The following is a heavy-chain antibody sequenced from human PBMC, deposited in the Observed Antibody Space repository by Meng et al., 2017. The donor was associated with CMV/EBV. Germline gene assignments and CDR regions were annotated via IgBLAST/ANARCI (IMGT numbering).Heavy chain of an antibody. D-gene: IGHD2-21*02. J-gene: IGHJ4*02. V-gene: IGHV4-30-4*08. Sequence: QVQPQEPGPGLVRPSNTRPLTCTVSGGPISSGDYYWSWIRQPPGKGLDWIGYIYYSGSTYYNPSLKSRVTISVDTSKNQFSLKLSSVTAADTAVYYCAREGDNPFDYWGQGTLVTVSS. CDR3: AREGDNPFDY. CDR2: IYYSGST. CDR1: GGPISSGDYY.